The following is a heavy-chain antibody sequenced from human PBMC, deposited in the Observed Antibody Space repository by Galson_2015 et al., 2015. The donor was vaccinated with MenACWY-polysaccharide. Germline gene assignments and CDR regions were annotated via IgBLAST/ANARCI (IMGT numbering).Heavy chain of an antibody. CDR2: MNPNSGNT. CDR3: ARGDYYDSSGYYYRGAFDI. V-gene: IGHV1-8*01. D-gene: IGHD3-22*01. Sequence: SVKVSCKASGYTFTSYDINWVRQATGQGLEWMGWMNPNSGNTGYAQKFQGGVTMTRNTSISTAYMELSSLRSEDTAVYYCARGDYYDSSGYYYRGAFDIWGQGTMVTISS. CDR1: GYTFTSYD. J-gene: IGHJ3*02.